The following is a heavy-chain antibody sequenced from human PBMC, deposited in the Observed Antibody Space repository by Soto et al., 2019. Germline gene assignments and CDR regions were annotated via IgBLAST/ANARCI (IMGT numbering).Heavy chain of an antibody. J-gene: IGHJ1*01. CDR2: IYYSGST. CDR3: ARGSAAITVD. Sequence: SETLSLTCTVSGGSISSYYWSWIRQPPGKGLEWIGYIYYSGSTNYNPSLKSRVTISVDTSKKQFSLKLSSVTAADTAVYFCARGSAAITVDCGQGTLVTVSS. V-gene: IGHV4-59*01. D-gene: IGHD2-2*01. CDR1: GGSISSYY.